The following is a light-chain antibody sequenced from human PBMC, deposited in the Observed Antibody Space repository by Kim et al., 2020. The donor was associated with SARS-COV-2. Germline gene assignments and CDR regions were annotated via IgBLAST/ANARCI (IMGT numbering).Light chain of an antibody. CDR2: GAS. J-gene: IGKJ5*01. CDR1: ESVDSIK. V-gene: IGKV3-20*01. Sequence: PGETATFSCRSSESVDSIKLAWYQQKPGQAPRLLIFGASSRATGIPDRFSGSGSGTDFTLTISRLEPEDFAVYYCQQFGGSPPITFGQGTRLEIK. CDR3: QQFGGSPPIT.